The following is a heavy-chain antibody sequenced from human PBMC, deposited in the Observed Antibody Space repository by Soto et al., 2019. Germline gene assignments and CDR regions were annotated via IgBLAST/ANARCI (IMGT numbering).Heavy chain of an antibody. CDR2: TRNKANSYTT. Sequence: EVQLVESGGGLVQPGGSLRLSCAASGFTFSDHYMDWVRQAPGKGLEWVGRTRNKANSYTTEYAASVKGRFTISRDDSKNSLYLQMNSLKTEDTAVYYCARFGGVRDAVDYWGQGTLVTVSS. J-gene: IGHJ4*02. V-gene: IGHV3-72*01. D-gene: IGHD3-3*01. CDR1: GFTFSDHY. CDR3: ARFGGVRDAVDY.